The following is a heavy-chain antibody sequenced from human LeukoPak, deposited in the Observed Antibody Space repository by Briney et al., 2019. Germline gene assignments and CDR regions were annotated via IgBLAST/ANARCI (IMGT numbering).Heavy chain of an antibody. D-gene: IGHD3-22*01. V-gene: IGHV3-48*03. CDR3: ADYYDSSGYYGYFQH. Sequence: GGSLRLSCAASGFTFSSYEMNWVRQALGKGLEWVSYISSSGSTIYYADSVKGRFTISRDNAKNSLYLQMNSLRAEDTAVYYCADYYDSSGYYGYFQHWGQGTLVTVSS. CDR2: ISSSGSTI. J-gene: IGHJ1*01. CDR1: GFTFSSYE.